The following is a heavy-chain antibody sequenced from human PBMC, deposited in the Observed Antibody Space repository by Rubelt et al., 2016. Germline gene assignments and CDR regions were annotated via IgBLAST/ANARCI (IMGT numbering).Heavy chain of an antibody. CDR2: ISYSGST. D-gene: IGHD6-13*01. CDR1: GGSFSGYY. Sequence: QVQLRQWGAGLLKPSETLSVTCAVYGGSFSGYYWSWIRQPPGKGLEWIGYISYSGSTNYNPALRSRVTISVDTSKNQFSLSLSSVTAADTALYYCARLYSSTWTPYYFDYWGQGTLVTVSS. CDR3: ARLYSSTWTPYYFDY. J-gene: IGHJ4*02. V-gene: IGHV4-34*11.